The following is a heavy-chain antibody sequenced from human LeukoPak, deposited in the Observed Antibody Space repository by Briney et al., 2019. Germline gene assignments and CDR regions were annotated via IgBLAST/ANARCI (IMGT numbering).Heavy chain of an antibody. Sequence: GGSLRLSCAASGFTFSSYAMSWVRRAPGKGLEWVSAISGSGGSTYYADSVKGRFTISRDNSKNTLYLQMNSLRAEDTAVYYCAKDSLPFVSGWYYWGQGTLVTVSS. V-gene: IGHV3-23*01. CDR2: ISGSGGST. J-gene: IGHJ4*02. CDR3: AKDSLPFVSGWYY. D-gene: IGHD6-19*01. CDR1: GFTFSSYA.